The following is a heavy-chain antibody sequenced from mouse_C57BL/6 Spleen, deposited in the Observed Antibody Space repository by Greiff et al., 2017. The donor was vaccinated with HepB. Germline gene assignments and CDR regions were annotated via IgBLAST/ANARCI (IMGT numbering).Heavy chain of an antibody. CDR2: IYPRSGNT. J-gene: IGHJ3*01. CDR3: AYYGSSYGFAY. D-gene: IGHD1-1*01. Sequence: VQLQQSGAELARPGASVKLSCKASGYTFTSYGISWVKQRTGQGLEWIGEIYPRSGNTYYNEKFKGKATLTADKSSSTAYMDLRSLTSEDSAVYFCAYYGSSYGFAYWGQGTLVTVSA. CDR1: GYTFTSYG. V-gene: IGHV1-81*01.